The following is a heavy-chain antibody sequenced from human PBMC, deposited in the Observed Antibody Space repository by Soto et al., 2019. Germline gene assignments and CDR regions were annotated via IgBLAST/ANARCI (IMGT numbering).Heavy chain of an antibody. V-gene: IGHV3-23*01. CDR3: AKIKVVAATFPSNSDY. CDR2: ISGSGGST. CDR1: GYTFSSYA. D-gene: IGHD2-15*01. J-gene: IGHJ4*02. Sequence: EVQLLESGGGLVQPGGSLRLSCEASGYTFSSYAMSWVRQAPGKGLEWVSAISGSGGSTYYADSVKGRFTISRDNSKNTLYLQMNSLRAEDTAVYYCAKIKVVAATFPSNSDYWGQGTLVTVSS.